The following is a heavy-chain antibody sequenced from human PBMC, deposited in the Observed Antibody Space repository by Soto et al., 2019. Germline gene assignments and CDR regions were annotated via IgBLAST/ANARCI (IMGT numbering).Heavy chain of an antibody. D-gene: IGHD2-21*01. V-gene: IGHV4-30-4*01. CDR2: IFYSGTA. Sequence: QVQLQEAGPGLVKPSQTLSLTCIVSGGSISSGNHFWSWIRQPPGKGLEWIGYIFYSGTAYYNSSLQRRVSLSVDTSKNQFSLNLSSVTAADTAMYYYAREVITPVHQGADDAFDVWGQGTMVTVSS. CDR1: GGSISSGNHF. J-gene: IGHJ3*01. CDR3: AREVITPVHQGADDAFDV.